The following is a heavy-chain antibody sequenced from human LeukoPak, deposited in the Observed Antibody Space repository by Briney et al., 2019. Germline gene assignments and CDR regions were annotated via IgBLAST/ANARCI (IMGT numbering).Heavy chain of an antibody. CDR3: AKDAVRGSGIESYYYYGMDV. V-gene: IGHV3-23*01. CDR2: ISGSGGST. D-gene: IGHD3-10*01. CDR1: GFTFSSYA. Sequence: GGSLRLSCAASGFTFSSYAMSWVRQAPGKGLEWVSAISGSGGSTYYADSAKGRFTISRDNSKNTLYLQMNSLRAEDTAVYYCAKDAVRGSGIESYYYYGMDVWGQGTTVTVSS. J-gene: IGHJ6*02.